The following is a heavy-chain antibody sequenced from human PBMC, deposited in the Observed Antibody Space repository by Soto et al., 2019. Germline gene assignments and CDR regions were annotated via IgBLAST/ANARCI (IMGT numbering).Heavy chain of an antibody. CDR2: ISGSGGST. J-gene: IGHJ3*02. D-gene: IGHD2-2*01. CDR3: AIQLLWPQDAEDAFDI. Sequence: GGSLRLSCAASGFTFSSYAMSWVRQAPGKGLEWVSAISGSGGSTYYADSVKGRFTISRDNSKNTLYLQMNSLRAEDTAVYYCAIQLLWPQDAEDAFDIWGQGTMVTVSS. CDR1: GFTFSSYA. V-gene: IGHV3-23*01.